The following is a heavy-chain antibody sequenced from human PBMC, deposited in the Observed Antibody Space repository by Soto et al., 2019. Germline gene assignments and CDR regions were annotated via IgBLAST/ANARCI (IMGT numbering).Heavy chain of an antibody. V-gene: IGHV3-23*01. CDR1: GFPFRNYS. D-gene: IGHD5-18*01. CDR2: VRGIGGST. CDR3: AKDRWDTTMTYYFDY. J-gene: IGHJ4*02. Sequence: GGSLRLYCAASGFPFRNYSMTRVRQSPGKRLELVSGVRGIGGSTNYEDDVKCRFTVSRDNSKNTLYLQMNSLRAEDTDVYYCAKDRWDTTMTYYFDYWGQGALVTVSS.